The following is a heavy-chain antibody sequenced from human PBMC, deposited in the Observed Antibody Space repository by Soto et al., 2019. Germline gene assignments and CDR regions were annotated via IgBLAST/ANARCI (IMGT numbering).Heavy chain of an antibody. CDR3: ARGPPYCSGGSCYSYWFDP. Sequence: QVQLQQWGAGLLKPSETLSLTCAVYGGSFSGYYWSWIRQPPGKGLEWIGEINHSGSTNYNPSLKSRVTISVDPSKNQFSRKLSSVTAADTAVYYCARGPPYCSGGSCYSYWFDPWGQGTLVTVSS. CDR2: INHSGST. J-gene: IGHJ5*02. CDR1: GGSFSGYY. V-gene: IGHV4-34*01. D-gene: IGHD2-15*01.